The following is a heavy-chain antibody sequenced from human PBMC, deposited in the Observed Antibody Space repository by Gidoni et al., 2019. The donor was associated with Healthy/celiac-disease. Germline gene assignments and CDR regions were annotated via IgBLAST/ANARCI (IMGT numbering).Heavy chain of an antibody. V-gene: IGHV3-66*01. Sequence: QAPGKGLEWVSVIYSGGSTYYADSVKGRFTISRDNSKNTLYLQMNSLRAEDTAVYYCARFPYSGSYYYYYGMDVWGQGTTVTVSS. D-gene: IGHD1-26*01. CDR2: IYSGGST. J-gene: IGHJ6*02. CDR3: ARFPYSGSYYYYYGMDV.